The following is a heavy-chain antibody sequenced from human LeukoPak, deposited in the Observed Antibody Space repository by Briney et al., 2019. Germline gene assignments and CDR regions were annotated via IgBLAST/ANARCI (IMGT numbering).Heavy chain of an antibody. J-gene: IGHJ4*02. CDR1: GFTFSSYE. V-gene: IGHV3-23*01. D-gene: IGHD3-10*01. CDR3: LRGISMVRGVMRPYFDY. CDR2: ISGSGGST. Sequence: PGGSLRLSCAASGFTFSSYEMNWVRQAPGKGLEWVSTISGSGGSTYYADSVKGRFTISRDNSKNTLYLQMNSLRADDAAIYYCLRGISMVRGVMRPYFDYWGQGTLVTVSS.